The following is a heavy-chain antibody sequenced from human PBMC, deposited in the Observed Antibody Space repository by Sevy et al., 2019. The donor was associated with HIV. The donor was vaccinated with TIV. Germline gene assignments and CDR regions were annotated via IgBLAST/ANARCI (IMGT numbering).Heavy chain of an antibody. Sequence: SETLSLTCTVSRGSISSYYWSWIRQPPGKGLEWIGYIYYSGSTNYNPSLKSRVTISVDTSKNQFSLKLSSVTAADTAVYYCARGRIDYYDSSGYYQDWGHGTLVTVSS. CDR1: RGSISSYY. CDR2: IYYSGST. J-gene: IGHJ4*01. CDR3: ARGRIDYYDSSGYYQD. V-gene: IGHV4-59*01. D-gene: IGHD3-22*01.